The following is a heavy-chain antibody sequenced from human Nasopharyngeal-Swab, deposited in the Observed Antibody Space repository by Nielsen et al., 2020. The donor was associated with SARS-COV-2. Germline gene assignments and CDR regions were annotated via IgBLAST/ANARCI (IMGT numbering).Heavy chain of an antibody. CDR2: ISYDGSNK. D-gene: IGHD6-13*01. J-gene: IGHJ4*02. V-gene: IGHV3-30*18. CDR1: GFTSSSYG. CDR3: AKMAGYSSSWYGSSLIDY. Sequence: GESLKISCAASGFTSSSYGMHWVRQAPGKGLEWVAVISYDGSNKYYADSVKGRFTISRDNSKNTLYLQMNSLRAEDTAVYYCAKMAGYSSSWYGSSLIDYWGQGTWSPSPQ.